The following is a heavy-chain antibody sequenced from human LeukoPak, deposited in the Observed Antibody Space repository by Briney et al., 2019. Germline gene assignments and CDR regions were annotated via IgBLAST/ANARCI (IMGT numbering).Heavy chain of an antibody. CDR1: GFTFSSYG. CDR2: IRYDGSNK. V-gene: IGHV3-30*02. D-gene: IGHD5-18*01. Sequence: GGTLRLSCAASGFTFSSYGMHWVRQAPGKGLEWVAFIRYDGSNKYYADSVKGRFTISRDNSKNTLYLQMNSLRAEDTAVYYCARTTAMPRWVYYYYYMDVWGKGTTVTISS. J-gene: IGHJ6*03. CDR3: ARTTAMPRWVYYYYYMDV.